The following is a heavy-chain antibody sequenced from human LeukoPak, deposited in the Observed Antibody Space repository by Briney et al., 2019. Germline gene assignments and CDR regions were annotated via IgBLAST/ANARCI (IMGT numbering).Heavy chain of an antibody. CDR1: GGSISSYY. J-gene: IGHJ4*02. D-gene: IGHD3-9*01. V-gene: IGHV4-59*01. Sequence: PSETLSLTCTVSGGSISSYYWSWIRQPPGKGLEWIGYIYYSGSTNYNPSLKSRVTISVDTSKNQFSLKLSSVTAADTAVYYCAKYHYDILTGYYYFDYWGQGTLVTVSS. CDR3: AKYHYDILTGYYYFDY. CDR2: IYYSGST.